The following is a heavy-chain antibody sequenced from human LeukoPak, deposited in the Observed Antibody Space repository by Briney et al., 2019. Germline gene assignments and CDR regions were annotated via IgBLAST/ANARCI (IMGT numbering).Heavy chain of an antibody. CDR1: GGSFSSYY. CDR3: ARVPDITARPCDS. Sequence: SETLSLTCAVYGGSFSSYYWTWVRQTPGKGLEWIGEISHTGDIINYKPSLKSRVTISVDSSKKQSSLRLTSVTAADTGVYYCARVPDITARPCDSWGQGTLVTVSS. CDR2: ISHTGDII. V-gene: IGHV4-34*01. J-gene: IGHJ4*02. D-gene: IGHD1-1*01.